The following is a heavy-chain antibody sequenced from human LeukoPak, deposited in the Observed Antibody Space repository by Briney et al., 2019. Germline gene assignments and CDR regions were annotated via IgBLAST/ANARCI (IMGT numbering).Heavy chain of an antibody. Sequence: PGGSLRLSCAASGFTVSSNYMSWVRQAPGKGLEWVSSISGSYSHIYYADSVKGRFTISRDNAKNSLYLQMNSLRVEDTAVYYCVKEMGTPGDYWGQGTLVTVSS. CDR2: ISGSYSHI. V-gene: IGHV3-21*04. CDR3: VKEMGTPGDY. D-gene: IGHD7-27*01. CDR1: GFTVSSNY. J-gene: IGHJ4*02.